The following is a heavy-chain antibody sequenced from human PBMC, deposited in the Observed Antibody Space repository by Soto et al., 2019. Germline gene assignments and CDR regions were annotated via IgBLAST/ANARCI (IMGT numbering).Heavy chain of an antibody. CDR2: ISGSGGST. CDR1: GFTFSSYA. J-gene: IGHJ4*02. Sequence: PGGSLRLSCAASGFTFSSYAMSWVRQAPGKGLEWVSAISGSGGSTYYADSMKGRFTISRDNSKNTLYLQMNSLRAEDTAVYYCAKDSIGYSSSWSDYWGQGTLVTVSS. CDR3: AKDSIGYSSSWSDY. D-gene: IGHD6-13*01. V-gene: IGHV3-23*01.